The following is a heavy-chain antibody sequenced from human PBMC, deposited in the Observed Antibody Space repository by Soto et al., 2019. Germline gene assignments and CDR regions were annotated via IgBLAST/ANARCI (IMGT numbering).Heavy chain of an antibody. V-gene: IGHV3-64D*08. CDR1: GFTFSSYA. Sequence: LRLSCSASGFTFSSYAMHWVRQAPGKGLEYVSAISSNGGSTYYADSVKGRFTISRDNSKNTLYLQMSSLRAEDTAVYYCVKGSHSSGWLLLYYFDYWGQGTLVTVSS. D-gene: IGHD6-19*01. J-gene: IGHJ4*02. CDR2: ISSNGGST. CDR3: VKGSHSSGWLLLYYFDY.